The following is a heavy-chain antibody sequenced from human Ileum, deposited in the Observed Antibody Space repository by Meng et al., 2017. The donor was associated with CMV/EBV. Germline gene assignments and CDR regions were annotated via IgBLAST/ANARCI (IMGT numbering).Heavy chain of an antibody. CDR3: ASGDSLRAVDF. CDR1: GASISRSTYY. J-gene: IGHJ4*02. D-gene: IGHD2-21*02. V-gene: IGHV4-39*07. Sequence: QLPLQESGPGLVKPAETLSLTCTVAGASISRSTYYWGWIRQPPGKGLEWIGSIYYSGGTYYTPSLKSRVTISVDTSKNQFSLKLNSVTAADTAVYYCASGDSLRAVDFWGQGTLVTVSS. CDR2: IYYSGGT.